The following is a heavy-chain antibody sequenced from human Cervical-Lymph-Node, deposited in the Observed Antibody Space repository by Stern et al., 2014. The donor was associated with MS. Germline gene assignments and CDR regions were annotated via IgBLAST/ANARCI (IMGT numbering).Heavy chain of an antibody. CDR1: GFTFDDYA. V-gene: IGHV3-9*01. CDR2: ISWNSGSI. Sequence: VQLVQSGGGLVQPGRSLRLSCAASGFTFDDYAMHWVRQAPGKGLEWVSGISWNSGSIGYADYVKGRFTISRDNAKNSLYLQMNSLRAEDTALYYCAKASQLGAPKMDVWGQGTTVTVSS. CDR3: AKASQLGAPKMDV. J-gene: IGHJ6*02. D-gene: IGHD5-24*01.